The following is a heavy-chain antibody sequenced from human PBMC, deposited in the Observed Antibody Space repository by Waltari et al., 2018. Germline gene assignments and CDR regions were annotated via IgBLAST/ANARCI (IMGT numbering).Heavy chain of an antibody. V-gene: IGHV3-33*01. CDR2: RWYDGSNK. J-gene: IGHJ6*02. D-gene: IGHD6-13*01. CDR3: AGQQLATYYYYYGMDV. CDR1: GFTFSSYG. Sequence: QVQLVESGGGVVQPGRSLRLSCAASGFTFSSYGMHWVRQAPGKGLEWVAVRWYDGSNKYYADSVKGRFTISRDNSKNTLYLQMNSLRAEDTAVYYCAGQQLATYYYYYGMDVWGQGTTVTVSS.